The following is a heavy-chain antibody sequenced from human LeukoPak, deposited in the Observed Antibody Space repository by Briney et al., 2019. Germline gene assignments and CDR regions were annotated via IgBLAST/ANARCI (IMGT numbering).Heavy chain of an antibody. CDR2: ISWNSGSI. J-gene: IGHJ3*02. CDR1: GFTFDDYA. V-gene: IGHV3-9*01. CDR3: ASSPYYETFDI. D-gene: IGHD1-26*01. Sequence: GGSLRLSCAASGFTFDDYAMHWVRQAPGKGLEWVSGISWNSGSIGYADSVKGRFTISRDNAKNSLYLQMNSLTVEDTALYYCASSPYYETFDIWGQGTMVTVSS.